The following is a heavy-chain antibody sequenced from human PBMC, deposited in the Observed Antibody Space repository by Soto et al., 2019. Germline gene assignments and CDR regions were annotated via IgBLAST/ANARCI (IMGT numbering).Heavy chain of an antibody. CDR1: GGSITSYH. J-gene: IGHJ5*02. D-gene: IGHD4-17*01. CDR2: TSYTRSP. V-gene: IGHV4-59*12. Sequence: TLSLTCIVSGGSITSYHWSWIRQLPEKGLEWIAYTSYTRSPNYNPSLKSRVTMSVDTSKNQFSLKLNLTSVTAADTAVYYCARSPAYGDYANLDTWGQGTLVTVSS. CDR3: ARSPAYGDYANLDT.